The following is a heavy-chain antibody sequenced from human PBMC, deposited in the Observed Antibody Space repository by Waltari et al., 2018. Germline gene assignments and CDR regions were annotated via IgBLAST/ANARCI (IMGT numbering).Heavy chain of an antibody. D-gene: IGHD2-21*01. V-gene: IGHV1-8*03. Sequence: QVQLVQSGAEMVKPGASVRVSCKASGYSFRRSDISWVRQAPGQGLEWMGWMNTNIGNTGYAEKFQGRVTITRNTSINTAYMDLSGLRSEDTAVYYCARGSGDLDIWGQGTMVTVSS. CDR1: GYSFRRSD. CDR3: ARGSGDLDI. J-gene: IGHJ3*02. CDR2: MNTNIGNT.